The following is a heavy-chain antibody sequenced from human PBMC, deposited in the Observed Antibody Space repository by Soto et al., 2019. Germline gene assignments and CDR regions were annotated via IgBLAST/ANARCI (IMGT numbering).Heavy chain of an antibody. V-gene: IGHV1-46*03. CDR2: INPSGGST. CDR1: GYTFTSYY. D-gene: IGHD3-10*01. Sequence: QVQLMQSGAEVKKPGASVKVSCKAPGYTFTSYYMHWVRQAPGQGLEWMGIINPSGGSTSYAQKFQGRVTMTRDTSTSTVYMELSSLRSEDTAVYYCARVFFTMVRGVIDPTYYFDYWGQGTLVTVSS. J-gene: IGHJ4*02. CDR3: ARVFFTMVRGVIDPTYYFDY.